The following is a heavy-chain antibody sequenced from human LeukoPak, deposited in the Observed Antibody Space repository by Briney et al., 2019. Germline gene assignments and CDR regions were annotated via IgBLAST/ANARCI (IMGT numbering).Heavy chain of an antibody. J-gene: IGHJ6*03. CDR1: GGPISNNY. D-gene: IGHD3-9*01. CDR3: ARDSLTWPYYMDV. CDR2: MSSSGDI. Sequence: PSETLSLTCTVSGGPISNNYWSWIRQSAREGLEWIGRMSSSGDINYNPSLKSRVTMSVDTSKNQFSLKLASVTAADTAVYYCARDSLTWPYYMDVWGKGIAVTVSS. V-gene: IGHV4-4*07.